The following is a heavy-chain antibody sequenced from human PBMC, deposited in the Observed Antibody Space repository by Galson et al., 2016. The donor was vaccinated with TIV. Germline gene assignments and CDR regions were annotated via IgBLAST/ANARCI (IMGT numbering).Heavy chain of an antibody. Sequence: SETLSLTCSVSASSISSNYFWGWVRQPPGKGLEWIASIFHRGRTYYSPSLESRVTISIDTSKNQFPLRLTSVTAADTAVYYCARQFDCTSTTCRDAFDIWGQGTMVTVSS. J-gene: IGHJ3*02. CDR3: ARQFDCTSTTCRDAFDI. D-gene: IGHD2-2*01. V-gene: IGHV4-38-2*01. CDR1: ASSISSNYF. CDR2: IFHRGRT.